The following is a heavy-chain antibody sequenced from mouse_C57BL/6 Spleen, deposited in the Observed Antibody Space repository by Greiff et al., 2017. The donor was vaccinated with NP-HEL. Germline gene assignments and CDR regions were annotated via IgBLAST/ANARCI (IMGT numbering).Heavy chain of an antibody. D-gene: IGHD2-1*01. CDR1: GYTFTSYW. J-gene: IGHJ2*01. V-gene: IGHV1-59*01. Sequence: QVQLQQSGAELVRPGTSVKLSCKASGYTFTSYWMHWVKQRPGQGLEWIGVIDPSDSYTNYNQKFKGKATLTVDTSSITAYMQLSSLTSEDSAVYYCARVGNYDYFDYWGQGTTLTVSS. CDR2: IDPSDSYT. CDR3: ARVGNYDYFDY.